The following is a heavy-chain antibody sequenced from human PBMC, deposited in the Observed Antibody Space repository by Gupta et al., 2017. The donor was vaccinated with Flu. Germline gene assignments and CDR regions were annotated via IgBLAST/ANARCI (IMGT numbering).Heavy chain of an antibody. CDR2: IKTKVEGGTT. CDR1: GFSVSDVW. J-gene: IGHJ6*02. Sequence: GGLVKPGGSLRLAGAVSGFSVSDVWMSWVRQAAGKGLEWVGGIKTKVEGGTTDYAAPLKGRFTISREDSKTTLYLQMSSLKTEDTAVYYCTGGLGVTDMAVWGPGTTVPVSS. D-gene: IGHD1-26*01. V-gene: IGHV3-15*01. CDR3: TGGLGVTDMAV.